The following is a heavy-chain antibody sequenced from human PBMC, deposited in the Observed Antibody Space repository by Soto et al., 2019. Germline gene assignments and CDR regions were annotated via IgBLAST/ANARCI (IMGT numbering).Heavy chain of an antibody. CDR2: IYHSGGT. CDR1: GDSIRSGSYS. D-gene: IGHD5-12*01. Sequence: HLQLQESGSGLVKPSQTLSLTCAVSGDSIRSGSYSWNWIRQPPGKGLEWIGYIYHSGGTDFNPSLESRVTITVDSSNNQFSLKLRSVTAADTAVYYCARDSRSGFYLEYWGQGTLITVSS. J-gene: IGHJ4*02. CDR3: ARDSRSGFYLEY. V-gene: IGHV4-30-2*01.